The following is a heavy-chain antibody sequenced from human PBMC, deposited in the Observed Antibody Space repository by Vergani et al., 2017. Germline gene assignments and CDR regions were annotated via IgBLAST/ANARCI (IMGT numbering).Heavy chain of an antibody. CDR1: GYTLTELS. D-gene: IGHD4-11*01. CDR3: ATDRLGYSNRPLGWLPKLFRFDY. Sequence: QVQLVQSGAEVKKPGASVKVSCKVSGYTLTELSMHWVRQAPGXGLEWMGGFDPEDGETIYAQKFQGRVTMTEDTSTDTAYMELSSLRSEDTAVYYCATDRLGYSNRPLGWLPKLFRFDYWGQGTLVTVSS. CDR2: FDPEDGET. V-gene: IGHV1-24*01. J-gene: IGHJ4*02.